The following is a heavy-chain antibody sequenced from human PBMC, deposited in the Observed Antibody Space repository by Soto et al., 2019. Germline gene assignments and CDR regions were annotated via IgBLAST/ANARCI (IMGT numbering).Heavy chain of an antibody. J-gene: IGHJ4*02. CDR3: AREGPFLFDWSPRRPN. CDR1: GFTFSNYA. D-gene: IGHD3-9*01. V-gene: IGHV3-30-3*01. Sequence: GGSLRLSCAASGFTFSNYAMHWVRQAPGKGLEWVAVISYDGSNKYYADSVKGRFTISRDNSKNTLYLQMNSLRAEDTAVYYCAREGPFLFDWSPRRPNWGQGTLVTVSS. CDR2: ISYDGSNK.